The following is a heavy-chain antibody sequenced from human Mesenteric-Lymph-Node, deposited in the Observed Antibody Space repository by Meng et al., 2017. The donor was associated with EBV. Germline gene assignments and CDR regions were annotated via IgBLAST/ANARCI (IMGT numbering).Heavy chain of an antibody. D-gene: IGHD3-10*01. V-gene: IGHV3-74*01. J-gene: IGHJ2*01. CDR1: GFTFSSHW. CDR2: INSGATTI. CDR3: VRLRGWYFDL. Sequence: AERVEFGVGLVPPGGSLRLSCAAFGFTFSSHWMNWVRQGPGKGLVWVARINSGATTINYADSVQGRFTISRDNAKNTLYLQMNSRRAEDTAVYYCVRLRGWYFDLWGRGTLVTVSS.